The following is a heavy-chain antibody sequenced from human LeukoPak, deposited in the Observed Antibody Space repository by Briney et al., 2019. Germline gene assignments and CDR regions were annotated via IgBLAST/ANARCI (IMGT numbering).Heavy chain of an antibody. V-gene: IGHV4-61*02. Sequence: SQTLSLTCTVSGGSISSGGYYWSWIRQHPGKGLEWIGRIYTSGYTNYNPSLKSRVTLSVDTSKNQFSLKLSSVTAADTAVYYCARDRVESSGYYYYYGMDVWGQGTTVTVSS. J-gene: IGHJ6*02. CDR1: GGSISSGGYY. CDR2: IYTSGYT. D-gene: IGHD3-22*01. CDR3: ARDRVESSGYYYYYGMDV.